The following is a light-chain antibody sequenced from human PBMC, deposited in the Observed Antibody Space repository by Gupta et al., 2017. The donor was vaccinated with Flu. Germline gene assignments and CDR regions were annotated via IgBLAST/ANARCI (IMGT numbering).Light chain of an antibody. CDR3: QQYYSSPRT. J-gene: IGKJ1*01. Sequence: VMTHSPDSLSVSLGARAPINCKSSQSVLYSSNNKNYIAWYQQKPGQPPKLLIYGASTRETGVPDRFSGSGSGTEFTLTISSLQAEDFAVYYCQQYYSSPRTFGQGTKVEIK. V-gene: IGKV4-1*01. CDR2: GAS. CDR1: QSVLYSSNNKNY.